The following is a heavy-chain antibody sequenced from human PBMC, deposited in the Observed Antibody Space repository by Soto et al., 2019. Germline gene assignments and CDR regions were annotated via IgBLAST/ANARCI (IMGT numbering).Heavy chain of an antibody. CDR1: GFTFSSYG. D-gene: IGHD3-10*01. J-gene: IGHJ6*03. V-gene: IGHV3-33*01. CDR3: ARDLPYYGSGSYYKAPHYYMDV. Sequence: GGSLRLSCAASGFTFSSYGMHWVRQAPGKGLEWVAVIWYDGSNKYYADSVKGRFTISRDNSKNTLYLQMNSLRAEDTAVYYCARDLPYYGSGSYYKAPHYYMDVWGKGTTVTVSS. CDR2: IWYDGSNK.